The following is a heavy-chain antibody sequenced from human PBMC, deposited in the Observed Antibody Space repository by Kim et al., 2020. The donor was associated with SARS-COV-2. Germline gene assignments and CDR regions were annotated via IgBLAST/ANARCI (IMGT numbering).Heavy chain of an antibody. CDR2: IYYSGST. CDR3: AREGYYYDSSGHPAGGFDP. J-gene: IGHJ5*02. V-gene: IGHV4-59*01. Sequence: SETLSLTCTVSGGSISSYYWSWIRQPPGKGLEWIGYIYYSGSTNYNPSLKSRVTISVDTSKNQFSLKLSSVTAADTAVYYCAREGYYYDSSGHPAGGFDPWGQGTLVTVSS. CDR1: GGSISSYY. D-gene: IGHD3-22*01.